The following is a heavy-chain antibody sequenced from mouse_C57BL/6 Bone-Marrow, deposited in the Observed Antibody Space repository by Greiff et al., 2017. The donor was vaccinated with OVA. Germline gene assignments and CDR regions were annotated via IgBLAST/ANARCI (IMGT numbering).Heavy chain of an antibody. D-gene: IGHD1-1*01. CDR1: VYTFTSYG. J-gene: IGHJ2*01. Sequence: QVQLKESGAELARPGASVKLSCKASVYTFTSYGISWVKQRTGQGLEWIGEIYPRSGNTYYNEKFKGKATLTADKSSSTAYMELRSLTSEDSAVYCCARDYYGRNYFDYWGQGTTLTVSS. V-gene: IGHV1-81*01. CDR2: IYPRSGNT. CDR3: ARDYYGRNYFDY.